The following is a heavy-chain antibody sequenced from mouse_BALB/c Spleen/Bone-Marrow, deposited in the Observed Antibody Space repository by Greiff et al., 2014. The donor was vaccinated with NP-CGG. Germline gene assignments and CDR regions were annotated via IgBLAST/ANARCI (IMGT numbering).Heavy chain of an antibody. V-gene: IGHV5-17*02. CDR1: GFTFSSLG. CDR3: ARSGSSSGYIDY. CDR2: ISSGSSTI. D-gene: IGHD1-1*01. J-gene: IGHJ2*01. Sequence: EVMLVESGGGLVQPGGSRKLSCAASGFTFSSLGMHWVRQAPEKGLEWVAYISSGSSTIYYADTVMGRFTISRDNPKNTLFLQMTSLRSEDTAMYYCARSGSSSGYIDYWGQGTTLTVSS.